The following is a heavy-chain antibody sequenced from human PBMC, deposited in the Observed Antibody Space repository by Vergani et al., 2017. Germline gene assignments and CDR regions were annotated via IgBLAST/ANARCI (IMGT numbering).Heavy chain of an antibody. CDR1: GYTFTSYG. J-gene: IGHJ6*03. D-gene: IGHD5-18*01. V-gene: IGHV1-2*02. CDR2: INPNSGGT. Sequence: QVQLVQSGAEVKKPGASVKVSCKASGYTFTSYGISWVRQAPGQGLEWMGWINPNSGGTNYAQKFQGRVTMTRDTSISTAYMELSRLRSDDTAVYYCARGGAYSYGPYYYYYYMDVWGKGTTVTVSS. CDR3: ARGGAYSYGPYYYYYYMDV.